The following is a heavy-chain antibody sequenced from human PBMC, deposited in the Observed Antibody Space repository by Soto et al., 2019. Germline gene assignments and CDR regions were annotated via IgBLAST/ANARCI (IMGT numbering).Heavy chain of an antibody. CDR2: IYYSGST. D-gene: IGHD3-10*01. Sequence: SETLSLTCTVSGGSISSGGYYWRWIRQHPGKGLEWIGYIYYSGSTYYNPSLKSRVTISVDTSKNQFSLKLSSVTAADTAVYYCARDPIYGSGSHNWFDPWGQGTLVTVSS. V-gene: IGHV4-31*03. J-gene: IGHJ5*02. CDR3: ARDPIYGSGSHNWFDP. CDR1: GGSISSGGYY.